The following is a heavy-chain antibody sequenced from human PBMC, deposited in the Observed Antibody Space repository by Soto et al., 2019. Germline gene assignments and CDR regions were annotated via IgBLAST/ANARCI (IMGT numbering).Heavy chain of an antibody. CDR3: AKVRTYYYDSSGLDAFDI. D-gene: IGHD3-22*01. CDR1: GFTFSSYA. V-gene: IGHV3-23*01. Sequence: LRLSFAASGFTFSSYAMSWVRQAPGKGLEWVSAISGSGGSTYYADSVKGRFTISRDNSKNTLYLQMNSLRAEDTAVYYCAKVRTYYYDSSGLDAFDIWGQGTMVTVS. J-gene: IGHJ3*02. CDR2: ISGSGGST.